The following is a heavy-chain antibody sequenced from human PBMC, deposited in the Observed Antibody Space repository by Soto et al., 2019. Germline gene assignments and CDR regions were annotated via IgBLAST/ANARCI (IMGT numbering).Heavy chain of an antibody. CDR3: AKDKGIVGATPHY. J-gene: IGHJ4*02. V-gene: IGHV3-30*18. D-gene: IGHD1-26*01. CDR2: ISYDGSNK. CDR1: GFTFSSYG. Sequence: QVQLVESGGGVVQPGRSLRLSCAASGFTFSSYGMHWVRQAPGKGLEWVAVISYDGSNKYYADSVKGRFTNSRDNSKNTLYLQMNSLRAEDTAVDYCAKDKGIVGATPHYWGQGTRVTVSS.